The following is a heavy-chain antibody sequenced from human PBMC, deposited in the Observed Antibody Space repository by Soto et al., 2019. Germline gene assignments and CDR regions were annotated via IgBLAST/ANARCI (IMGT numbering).Heavy chain of an antibody. V-gene: IGHV3-23*01. CDR1: GFTFSSYA. Sequence: PGGSLRLSCAASGFTFSSYAMSWVRQAPGKGLEWVSAISGSGGSTYYADSVKGRFTISRDNSKNTLYLQMNRLRAEDTAVYYCEKNQLGLKDYYFDYWGQGTLVTDSS. CDR2: ISGSGGST. CDR3: EKNQLGLKDYYFDY. D-gene: IGHD1-1*01. J-gene: IGHJ4*02.